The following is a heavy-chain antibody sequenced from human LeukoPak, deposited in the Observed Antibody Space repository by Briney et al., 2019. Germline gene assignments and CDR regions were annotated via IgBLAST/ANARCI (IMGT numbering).Heavy chain of an antibody. Sequence: GGSLRLSCAASGFTFTSYAMSWVRQAPGKGLEWVSAISSSGGSTFYADSVKGRFTVSRDNSKNTLSLQMNSLRAEDTAVCFCAKDTPYQLLLDVFDYWGQGTLVTVSS. CDR1: GFTFTSYA. CDR3: AKDTPYQLLLDVFDY. CDR2: ISSSGGST. D-gene: IGHD2-2*01. V-gene: IGHV3-23*01. J-gene: IGHJ4*02.